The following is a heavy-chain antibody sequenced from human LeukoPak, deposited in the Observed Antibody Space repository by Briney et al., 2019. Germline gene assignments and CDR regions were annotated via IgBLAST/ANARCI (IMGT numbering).Heavy chain of an antibody. CDR2: INHSGST. V-gene: IGHV4-34*01. D-gene: IGHD6-13*01. CDR3: ARGYSSSWWSGAPYHYYYMDV. CDR1: GGSFSGYY. Sequence: SETLSLTCAVYGGSFSGYYWSWIRQPPGKGLEWIGEINHSGSTNYNPSLKSRGTISVDTSKNQFSLKLSSVTAADTAVYYCARGYSSSWWSGAPYHYYYMDVWGKGTTVTVSS. J-gene: IGHJ6*03.